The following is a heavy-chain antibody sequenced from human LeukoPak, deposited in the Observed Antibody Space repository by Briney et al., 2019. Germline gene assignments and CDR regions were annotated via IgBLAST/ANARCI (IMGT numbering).Heavy chain of an antibody. J-gene: IGHJ6*02. D-gene: IGHD3-10*01. CDR2: ISSSGSTI. V-gene: IGHV3-48*03. CDR1: GFTFSSYE. Sequence: GGSLRLSCAASGFTFSSYEMNWVRQAPGKGLEWVSYISSSGSTIYYADSVKGRFTISRDNAKNSLYLQMNSLRAEDTAVYYCARGAVRGVIIYYYYGMDVWGQGTTVTVSS. CDR3: ARGAVRGVIIYYYYGMDV.